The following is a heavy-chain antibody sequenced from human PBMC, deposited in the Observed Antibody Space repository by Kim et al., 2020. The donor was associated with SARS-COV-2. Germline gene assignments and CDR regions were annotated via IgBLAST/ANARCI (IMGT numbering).Heavy chain of an antibody. J-gene: IGHJ4*02. D-gene: IGHD7-27*01. Sequence: GGSLRLSCAASGFTFSSYEMNWVRQAPGKGLEWVSYISSSGSTIYYADSVKGRFTISRDNAKNSLYLQMNSLRAEDTAVYYCARTRWGDFDYWGQGTLVTVSS. CDR2: ISSSGSTI. V-gene: IGHV3-48*03. CDR1: GFTFSSYE. CDR3: ARTRWGDFDY.